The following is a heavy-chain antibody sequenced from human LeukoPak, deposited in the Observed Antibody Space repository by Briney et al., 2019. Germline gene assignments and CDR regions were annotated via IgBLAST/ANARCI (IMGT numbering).Heavy chain of an antibody. CDR3: ARGSRRITIFGVAPPLLY. CDR1: GGSLSGYY. V-gene: IGHV4-59*01. D-gene: IGHD3-3*01. Sequence: SETLSLTCSLSGGSLSGYYWSWLRQPPGKGLEWIAYRESNGYTESYPSLVSRVKISLDTSKNQLSLKLASVTAADTAVYFCARGSRRITIFGVAPPLLYWGQGTLVTVSS. J-gene: IGHJ4*02. CDR2: RESNGYT.